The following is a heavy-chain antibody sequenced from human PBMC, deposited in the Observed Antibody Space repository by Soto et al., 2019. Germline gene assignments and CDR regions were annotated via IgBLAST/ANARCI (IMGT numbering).Heavy chain of an antibody. CDR2: MYFGGSF. D-gene: IGHD3-22*01. CDR3: ARSYYDSTGFAVDP. J-gene: IGHJ5*02. CDR1: GASVSHGY. V-gene: IGHV4-59*02. Sequence: QMQLQASGPGLVKPSETLSLTCNVPGASVSHGYWSWIRQPPGKGLEWVGFMYFGGSFYYNPSLTRRVTISVETSKNQFSMKLTSVTASDTAVYYCARSYYDSTGFAVDPWGQGTLVTVSS.